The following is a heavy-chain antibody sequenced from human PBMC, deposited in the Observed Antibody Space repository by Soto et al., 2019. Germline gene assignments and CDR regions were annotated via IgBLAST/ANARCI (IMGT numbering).Heavy chain of an antibody. D-gene: IGHD2-8*01. J-gene: IGHJ6*03. CDR1: GFTFSSYG. V-gene: IGHV3-33*01. CDR3: ARGLYENYMDV. CDR2: IWYDGSNK. Sequence: GGSLRLSCAASGFTFSSYGMHWVRQAPGKGLEWVAVIWYDGSNKYYADSVKGRFTISRDNSKNTLYLQMNSLRAEDTAVYYCARGLYENYMDVWGKGTTVTVSS.